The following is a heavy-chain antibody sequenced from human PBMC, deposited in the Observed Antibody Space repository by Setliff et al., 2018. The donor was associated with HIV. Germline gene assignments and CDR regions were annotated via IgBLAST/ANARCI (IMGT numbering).Heavy chain of an antibody. J-gene: IGHJ6*04. V-gene: IGHV3-21*01. CDR2: ISSSSSFI. Sequence: GGSLRLSCAASGFTFGSYSMNWVRQAPGKGLEWISSISSSSSFIHYANSVSGRFTISRDSAKNLLYLQMNSLRAEDTALYYCVKEGYSSVSGAYMDVWGKGTTVTVSS. CDR1: GFTFGSYS. CDR3: VKEGYSSVSGAYMDV. D-gene: IGHD6-19*01.